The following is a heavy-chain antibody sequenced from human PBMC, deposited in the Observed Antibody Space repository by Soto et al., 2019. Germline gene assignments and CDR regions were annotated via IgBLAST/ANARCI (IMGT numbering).Heavy chain of an antibody. CDR3: AIISSGWLLLDY. CDR2: ISAYNGNT. Sequence: PSVKVSCKASCYTFTSYGISWVRQAPGQGLEWMGWISAYNGNTNYAQKLQGRVTMTTDTSTSTAYMELRSLRSDDTAVYYCAIISSGWLLLDYWGQGTLVTAPQ. D-gene: IGHD6-19*01. CDR1: CYTFTSYG. J-gene: IGHJ4*02. V-gene: IGHV1-18*01.